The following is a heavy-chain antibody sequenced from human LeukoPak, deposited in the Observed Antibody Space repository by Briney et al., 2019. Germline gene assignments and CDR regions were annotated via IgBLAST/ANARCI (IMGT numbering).Heavy chain of an antibody. V-gene: IGHV4-34*01. CDR2: INHSGST. CDR1: VRAFSGQY. CDR3: ASEGGSGSYYNSDY. Sequence: PSETLSHSCAIHVRAFSGQYGGSVPQPPGKGVGWIGEINHSGSTNYNPSLKSRVTISVDTSKSQFSLKLSSVTAADTAVYYCASEGGSGSYYNSDYWGQGTLVTVSS. J-gene: IGHJ4*02. D-gene: IGHD3-10*01.